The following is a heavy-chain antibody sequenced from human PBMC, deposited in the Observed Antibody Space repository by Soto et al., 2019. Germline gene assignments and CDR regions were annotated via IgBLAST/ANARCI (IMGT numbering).Heavy chain of an antibody. J-gene: IGHJ4*02. CDR3: ARDLRGYYDSSGSYPEYFDY. Sequence: GASVKVSCKASGYTFTSYYMHWVRQAPGQGLEWMGIINPSGGSTSYAQKFQGRVTMTRDTSTSTVYMELSSLGSEDTAVYYCARDLRGYYDSSGSYPEYFDYWGQGTLVTVSS. D-gene: IGHD3-22*01. V-gene: IGHV1-46*01. CDR1: GYTFTSYY. CDR2: INPSGGST.